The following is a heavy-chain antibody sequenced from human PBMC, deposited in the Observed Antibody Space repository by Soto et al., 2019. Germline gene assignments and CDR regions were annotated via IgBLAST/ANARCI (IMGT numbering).Heavy chain of an antibody. V-gene: IGHV1-69*13. CDR2: IIPIFGTA. CDR3: ARLEWDSGYDHDY. CDR1: GGTSSSYA. D-gene: IGHD5-12*01. Sequence: SVKVSCKASGGTSSSYAISWVRQAPGQGLEWMGGIIPIFGTANYAQKFQGRVTITADESTSTAYMELSSLRSEDTAVYYCARLEWDSGYDHDYWGQGTLVTVS. J-gene: IGHJ4*02.